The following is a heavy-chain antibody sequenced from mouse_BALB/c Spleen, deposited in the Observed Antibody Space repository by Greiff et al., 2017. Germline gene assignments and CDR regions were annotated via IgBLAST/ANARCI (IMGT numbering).Heavy chain of an antibody. Sequence: DVMLVESGGDLVKPGGSLKLSCAASGFTFSSYGMSWVRQTPDKRLEWVATISSGGSYTYYPDSVKGRFTISRDNAKNTLYLQMSSLKSEDTAMYYCARQNGRYYAMDYWGQGTSVTVSS. CDR2: ISSGGSYT. CDR3: ARQNGRYYAMDY. CDR1: GFTFSSYG. V-gene: IGHV5-6*02. J-gene: IGHJ4*01.